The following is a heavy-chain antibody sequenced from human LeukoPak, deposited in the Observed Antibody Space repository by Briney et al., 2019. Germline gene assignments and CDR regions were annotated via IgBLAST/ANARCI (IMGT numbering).Heavy chain of an antibody. CDR1: GLVFDNFA. J-gene: IGHJ4*02. Sequence: GGSLRLSCAASGLVFDNFAMSWVRQAPGKGLVWVSTISSSGSSTYYADSVKGRFTVSRDNSKNTLDLQMNSLGVEDTAVYYYATQLLWFGESVEEGYWGQGTLVTVSS. CDR3: ATQLLWFGESVEEGY. CDR2: ISSSGSST. D-gene: IGHD3-10*01. V-gene: IGHV3-23*01.